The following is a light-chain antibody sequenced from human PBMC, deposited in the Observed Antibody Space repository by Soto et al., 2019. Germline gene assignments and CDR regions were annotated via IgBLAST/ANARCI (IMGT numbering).Light chain of an antibody. CDR2: DAS. Sequence: DIQLTPTPSSVSATVEGRVTIPCLARPSISAWLAWYQQKPGKAPKLLISDASRLETGVPPRFSGNASGTEFTLTISSLQSDDFAIYYCQHYNSYWTFGQGANVDIK. V-gene: IGKV1-5*01. CDR1: PSISAW. J-gene: IGKJ1*01. CDR3: QHYNSYWT.